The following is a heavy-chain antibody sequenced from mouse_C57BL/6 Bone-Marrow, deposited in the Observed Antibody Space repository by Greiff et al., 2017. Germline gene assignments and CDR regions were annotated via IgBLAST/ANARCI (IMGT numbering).Heavy chain of an antibody. V-gene: IGHV3-6*01. Sequence: EVQLQQSGPGLVKPSQSLSLTCSVTGYSITSGYYWNWIRQFPGNKLEWMGYISYDGSNNYNPSLKNRISITRDTSKNQFFLKLNSVTTEDTATYYCAREPPLITTVGRGQGTLVTVSA. CDR3: AREPPLITTVG. J-gene: IGHJ3*01. CDR2: ISYDGSN. CDR1: GYSITSGYY. D-gene: IGHD1-1*01.